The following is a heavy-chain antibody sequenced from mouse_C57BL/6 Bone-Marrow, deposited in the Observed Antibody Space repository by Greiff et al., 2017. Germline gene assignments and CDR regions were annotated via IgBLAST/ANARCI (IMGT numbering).Heavy chain of an antibody. CDR3: ARGDRPYWYIDV. J-gene: IGHJ1*03. Sequence: EVKVVESGGGLVKPGGSLKLSCAASGFTFSDYGMHWVRQAPEKGLEWVAYISSGSSTIYYADTVKGRFTISRDNAKNTLFLQMTSLRSEDTAMXYCARGDRPYWYIDVGGTGTTVTVSS. CDR2: ISSGSSTI. CDR1: GFTFSDYG. V-gene: IGHV5-17*01.